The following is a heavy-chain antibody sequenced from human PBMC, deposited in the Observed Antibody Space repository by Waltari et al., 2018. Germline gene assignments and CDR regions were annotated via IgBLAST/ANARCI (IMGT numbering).Heavy chain of an antibody. Sequence: QVQLQESGPGLVKPSETLSLTCTVSGGSFSDYYWSWIRQPPGKGLEWIGYISYSGTPNYNPTLKSRLTMSVHASKSQFCLNLSSVTAADTAVYYCARASDVYSSTCSGPPGLDWGQGTLVIVSS. D-gene: IGHD6-13*01. J-gene: IGHJ4*02. CDR3: ARASDVYSSTCSGPPGLD. CDR2: ISYSGTP. V-gene: IGHV4-59*01. CDR1: GGSFSDYY.